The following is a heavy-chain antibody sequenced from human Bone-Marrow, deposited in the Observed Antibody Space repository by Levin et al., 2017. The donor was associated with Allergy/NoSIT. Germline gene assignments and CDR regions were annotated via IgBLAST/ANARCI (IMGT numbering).Heavy chain of an antibody. CDR3: AHSDRAGYRSGWETFYLDY. V-gene: IGHV2-5*02. CDR1: GFSLSSSPVG. Sequence: TLSLTCTFSGFSLSSSPVGVAWIRQPPGKALEWLAVVYWDDDKRYNPSLRSRLTITKDTSKNQVVLTVTNMDPADTATYFCAHSDRAGYRSGWETFYLDYWGQGILVTVSS. J-gene: IGHJ4*02. CDR2: VYWDDDK. D-gene: IGHD6-19*01.